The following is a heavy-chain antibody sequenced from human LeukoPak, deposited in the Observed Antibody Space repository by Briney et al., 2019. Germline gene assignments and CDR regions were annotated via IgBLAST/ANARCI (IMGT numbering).Heavy chain of an antibody. CDR1: GASIDSHY. Sequence: SETLSLTCTVSGASIDSHYWSWIRQPAGKGLEWIGRIYISGSTNYNSSLQSRVTMSVDTSKNQFSLKLTSVTAADAAVYYCARALNPLPGTYYFDYWGQGTLVTVSS. J-gene: IGHJ4*02. CDR2: IYISGST. V-gene: IGHV4-4*07. CDR3: ARALNPLPGTYYFDY. D-gene: IGHD2-15*01.